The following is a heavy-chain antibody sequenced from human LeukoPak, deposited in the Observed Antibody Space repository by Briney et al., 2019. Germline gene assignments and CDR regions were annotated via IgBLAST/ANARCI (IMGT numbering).Heavy chain of an antibody. J-gene: IGHJ4*02. CDR3: ARDQYSYGWFDY. CDR1: GFTFSSYA. CDR2: IYYSGST. D-gene: IGHD5-18*01. Sequence: LRLSCAASGFTFSSYAMSWVRQAPGKGLEWIGYIYYSGSTYYNPSLKSRVTISVDTSKNQFSLKLSSVTAADTAVYYCARDQYSYGWFDYWGQGTLVTVSS. V-gene: IGHV4-30-4*08.